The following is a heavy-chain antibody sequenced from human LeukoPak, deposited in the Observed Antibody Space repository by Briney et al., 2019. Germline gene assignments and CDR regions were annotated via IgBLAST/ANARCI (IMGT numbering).Heavy chain of an antibody. J-gene: IGHJ4*02. D-gene: IGHD5/OR15-5a*01. CDR1: GFTFSSYA. Sequence: GGSLRLSCAASGFTFSSYAMSWVRQAPGKGLEWVSAISGPAGSWDYADSVKGRFTISRDNSKNTLFLQMNSLRAEDTVIYYCAKKVGLVSAPLYYFDVWGQGTLVTVSS. CDR3: AKKVGLVSAPLYYFDV. V-gene: IGHV3-23*01. CDR2: ISGPAGSW.